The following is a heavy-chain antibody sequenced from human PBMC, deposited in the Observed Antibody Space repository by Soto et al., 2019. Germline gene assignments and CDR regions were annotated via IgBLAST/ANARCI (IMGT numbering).Heavy chain of an antibody. CDR2: IYHSGST. V-gene: IGHV4-38-2*02. D-gene: IGHD3-16*01. CDR3: ARDLGGWFDP. CDR1: GYSISSGYY. Sequence: SETLSLTCAVSGYSISSGYYWGWIRQPPGKGLEWIGSIYHSGSTYYNPSLKSRVTISVDTSKNQFSLNLSSVTAADTAVYYCARDLGGWFDPWGQGTLVTVSS. J-gene: IGHJ5*02.